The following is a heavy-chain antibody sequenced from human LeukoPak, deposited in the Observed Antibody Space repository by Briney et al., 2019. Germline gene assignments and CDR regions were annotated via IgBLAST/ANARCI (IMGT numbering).Heavy chain of an antibody. CDR2: IYYSGST. J-gene: IGHJ6*04. Sequence: PSQTLSLTCTVSGGSISSGGYYWSWIRQHPGKGLEWIGYIYYSGSTYYNPSLKSRVTISVDTSKNQFSLKLSSVTAADTAVYYCARLAGLWFPQRKPYYYYYGMDVWDKGTTVTVSS. CDR3: ARLAGLWFPQRKPYYYYYGMDV. CDR1: GGSISSGGYY. D-gene: IGHD3-10*01. V-gene: IGHV4-31*03.